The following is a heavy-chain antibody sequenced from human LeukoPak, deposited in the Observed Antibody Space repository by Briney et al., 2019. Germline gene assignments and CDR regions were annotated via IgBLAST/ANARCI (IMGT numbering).Heavy chain of an antibody. V-gene: IGHV3-7*03. CDR2: IKQDGSEK. CDR1: GFTFSSYW. CDR3: AAGGRYSSGWWGYFDY. Sequence: GGSLRLSCAAPGFTFSSYWMSWVRQAPGKGLEWVANIKQDGSEKYYVDSVKSRFTISRDNAKNSLYLQMNSLRAEDTAVYYCAAGGRYSSGWWGYFDYWGQGTLVTVSS. D-gene: IGHD6-19*01. J-gene: IGHJ4*02.